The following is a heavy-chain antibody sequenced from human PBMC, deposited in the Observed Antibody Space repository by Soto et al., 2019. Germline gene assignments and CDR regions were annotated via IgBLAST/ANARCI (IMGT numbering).Heavy chain of an antibody. CDR2: IYHSGST. J-gene: IGHJ4*02. CDR3: ARVAVAGTRVDY. D-gene: IGHD6-19*01. Sequence: SESLSRTCVFFGGAISISNWWSWVRQPPGKGLEWIGEIYHSGSTNYNPSLKSRVTISVDKSKNQFSLKLSSVTAADTAVYYCARVAVAGTRVDYWGQG. V-gene: IGHV4-4*02. CDR1: GGAISISNW.